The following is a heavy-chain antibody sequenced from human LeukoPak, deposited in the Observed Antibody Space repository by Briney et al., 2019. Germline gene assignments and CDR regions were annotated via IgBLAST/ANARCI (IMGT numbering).Heavy chain of an antibody. CDR1: GDSISSGHY. CDR2: IHHSGST. V-gene: IGHV4-38-2*02. CDR3: ARGTDYYDSSGWLDP. D-gene: IGHD3-22*01. J-gene: IGHJ5*02. Sequence: PSETLSLTCTVSGDSISSGHYWDWIRQPPGRGLEWIGSIHHSGSTWYNPSLKSRVTISLDMSQTQISLRVTSVTAADTAVYYCARGTDYYDSSGWLDPWGQGTLVTVSS.